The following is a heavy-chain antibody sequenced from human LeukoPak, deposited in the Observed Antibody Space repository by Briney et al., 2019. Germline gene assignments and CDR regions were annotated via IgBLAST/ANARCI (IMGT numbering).Heavy chain of an antibody. V-gene: IGHV3-48*01. CDR2: ISSSSSTI. J-gene: IGHJ4*02. CDR3: AKARGSSVYEQFDY. D-gene: IGHD5/OR15-5a*01. CDR1: GFTFSSYS. Sequence: GGSLRLSCAASGFTFSSYSMNWVRQAPGKGLEWVSYISSSSSTIYYADSVKDRFTISRDNSKNTLYLQMNSLRADDTAVYYCAKARGSSVYEQFDYWGQGTQVTVSP.